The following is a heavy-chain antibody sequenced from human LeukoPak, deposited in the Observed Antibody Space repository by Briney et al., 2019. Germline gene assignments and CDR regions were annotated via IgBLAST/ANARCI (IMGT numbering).Heavy chain of an antibody. CDR1: GYSFTSYW. J-gene: IGHJ4*02. CDR3: ARQSLRFGEYTYDY. CDR2: IYPGDSDT. D-gene: IGHD3-10*01. V-gene: IGHV5-51*01. Sequence: GESLKISCKGSGYSFTSYWIGWVRQMPGKGLEWMGIIYPGDSDTRYSPSFQGQVTISADKSISTDYLQWSSLKASDTAMYYCARQSLRFGEYTYDYRGQGTLVTVSS.